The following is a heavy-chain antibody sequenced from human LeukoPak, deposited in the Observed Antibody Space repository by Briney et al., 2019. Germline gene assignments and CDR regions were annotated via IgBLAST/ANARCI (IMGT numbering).Heavy chain of an antibody. Sequence: PSETLSLTCTVSGGSISSYYWSWIRQPPGKGLEGIGYIYYSGSTNYNPSLKSRVTISVGTSKNQFSLKLSSVTAADTAVYYCARGVVVVPAALLSPLAFDYWGPGTLVTVSS. J-gene: IGHJ4*02. CDR1: GGSISSYY. CDR2: IYYSGST. CDR3: ARGVVVVPAALLSPLAFDY. V-gene: IGHV4-59*01. D-gene: IGHD2-2*01.